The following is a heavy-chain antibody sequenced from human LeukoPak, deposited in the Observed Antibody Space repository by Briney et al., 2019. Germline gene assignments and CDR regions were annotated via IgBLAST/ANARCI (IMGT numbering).Heavy chain of an antibody. Sequence: SETLSHTPTVPGGSPSSARSFSVWIRQPPGKGLEWIGSIYYSGTTYYSPSLKSRLTISVDTSKNQFSQNLNSVTAADTAVYCCGKFAVGYHYFDLGRGGTLVTVSS. CDR2: IYYSGTT. CDR1: GGSPSSARSF. CDR3: GKFAVGYHYFDL. D-gene: IGHD2-15*01. V-gene: IGHV4-39*01. J-gene: IGHJ4*02.